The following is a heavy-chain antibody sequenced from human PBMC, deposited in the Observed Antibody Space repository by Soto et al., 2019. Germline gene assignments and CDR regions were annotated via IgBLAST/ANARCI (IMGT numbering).Heavy chain of an antibody. CDR1: GYTFTSYG. J-gene: IGHJ6*03. D-gene: IGHD2-2*01. Sequence: GASVKVSCKASGYTFTSYGISWVRQAPGQGLEWMGWISAYNGNTNYAQKLQGRVTMTTDTSTSTAYMELRSLRSDYTAVYYCARNVVVPAAITIYYYYYYMDVWGKGTTVTVSS. CDR2: ISAYNGNT. CDR3: ARNVVVPAAITIYYYYYYMDV. V-gene: IGHV1-18*01.